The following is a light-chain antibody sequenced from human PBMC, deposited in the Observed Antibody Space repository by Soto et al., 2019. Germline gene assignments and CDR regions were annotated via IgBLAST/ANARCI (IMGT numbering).Light chain of an antibody. Sequence: EIVLTQSPATLSLSPGERATLSCRASQSVSSYLAWYQQKPGQAPRLLIYDVSNRATGIPARFSGSGSGTDFNLTISSLEPEDFAVYYCQHRYNWLIAFGQGTQLEIK. CDR1: QSVSSY. CDR3: QHRYNWLIA. CDR2: DVS. V-gene: IGKV3-11*01. J-gene: IGKJ5*01.